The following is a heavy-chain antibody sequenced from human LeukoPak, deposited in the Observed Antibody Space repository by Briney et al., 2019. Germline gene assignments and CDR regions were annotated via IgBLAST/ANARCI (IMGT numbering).Heavy chain of an antibody. CDR3: AKGRRGMITFGGVIA. D-gene: IGHD3-16*02. J-gene: IGHJ4*02. V-gene: IGHV3-30*18. CDR1: GFTFSSYG. CDR2: ISYDGSNK. Sequence: PGGSLRLSCAASGFTFSSYGMHWVRQAPGKGLEWVAVISYDGSNKYYADSVKGRFTISRDNSKNTLYLQMNSLRAEDTAVYYCAKGRRGMITFGGVIAWGQGTLVTVSS.